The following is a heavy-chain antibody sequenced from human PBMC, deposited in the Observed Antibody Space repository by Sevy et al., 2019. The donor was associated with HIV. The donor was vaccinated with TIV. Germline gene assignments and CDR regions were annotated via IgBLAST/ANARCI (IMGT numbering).Heavy chain of an antibody. CDR1: GYTFNNYY. CDR2: INPTSRST. D-gene: IGHD2-2*01. J-gene: IGHJ4*02. V-gene: IGHV1-46*02. Sequence: DAVKVSCKASGYTFNNYYMHCVRQAPRQGLERMGIINPTSRSTNYPQKFQGRFTMIRDMSTSTVYMELTSLTSEDTAVYYCARDDVVIPALGYWGQGTLVIVSS. CDR3: ARDDVVIPALGY.